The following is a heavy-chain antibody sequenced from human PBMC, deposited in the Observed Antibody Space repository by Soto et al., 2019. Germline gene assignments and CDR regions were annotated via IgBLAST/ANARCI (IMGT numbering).Heavy chain of an antibody. D-gene: IGHD2-8*01. CDR1: GFTFSSYA. Sequence: GGSLTLSCAASGFTFSSYAMSWVRQAPGKGLEWVSAISGSGGSTYYADSVKGRFTISRDNSKNTLYLQMNSLRAEDTAVYYCAKDHCTNGVCTYYYYGMDVWGQGTTVTVSS. J-gene: IGHJ6*02. CDR3: AKDHCTNGVCTYYYYGMDV. CDR2: ISGSGGST. V-gene: IGHV3-23*01.